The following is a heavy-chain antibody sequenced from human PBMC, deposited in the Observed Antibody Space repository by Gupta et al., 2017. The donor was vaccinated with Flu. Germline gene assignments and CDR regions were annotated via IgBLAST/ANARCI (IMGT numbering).Heavy chain of an antibody. CDR3: ARSFMRKSAAGYYYYYTDV. CDR1: YA. D-gene: IGHD3-16*01. J-gene: IGHJ6*03. Sequence: YAINWVRQAPGQGLEWVGGTIPIFGAGATTHAEKLEGRVTIHADESSTTAYMELTSLRSEDTAVYYCARSFMRKSAAGYYYYYTDVWGKGTTVIVSS. CDR2: TIPIFGAGAT. V-gene: IGHV1-69*01.